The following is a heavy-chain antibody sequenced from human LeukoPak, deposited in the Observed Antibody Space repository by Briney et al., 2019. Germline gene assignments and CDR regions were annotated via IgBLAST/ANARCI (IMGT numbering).Heavy chain of an antibody. V-gene: IGHV4-59*08. D-gene: IGHD5-24*01. Sequence: PSETLSLLCTVSGGSISNYYRSWIRQSPEKGLEWIGYIHDSGSTNYNPSLKSRVTISVDTSKNQFSLKRSSVTAADTAVYYCARLDAAAGRYLQFFYWGQGTLVTVSS. J-gene: IGHJ4*02. CDR3: ARLDAAAGRYLQFFY. CDR2: IHDSGST. CDR1: GGSISNYY.